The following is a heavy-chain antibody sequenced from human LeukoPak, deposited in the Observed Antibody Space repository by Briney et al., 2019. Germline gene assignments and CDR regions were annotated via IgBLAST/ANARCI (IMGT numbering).Heavy chain of an antibody. Sequence: GGSLRLSCAASGFTFDDYAMHWVRQAPGKGLEWVSSISYGSSYIYYADSVKGRFTISRDNAKNSLYLQMNSLRAEDTAVYYCARGYSYGSPYFDYWGQGTLVTVSS. CDR2: ISYGSSYI. CDR1: GFTFDDYA. V-gene: IGHV3-21*01. CDR3: ARGYSYGSPYFDY. J-gene: IGHJ4*02. D-gene: IGHD5-18*01.